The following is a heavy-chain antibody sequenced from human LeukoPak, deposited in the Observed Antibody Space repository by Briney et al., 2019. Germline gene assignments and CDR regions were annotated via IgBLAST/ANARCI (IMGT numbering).Heavy chain of an antibody. CDR1: GFAFSSHW. J-gene: IGHJ4*02. D-gene: IGHD1-26*01. V-gene: IGHV3-7*01. CDR3: ARGGGSYYYY. Sequence: GGSLRLSCATSGFAFSSHWMSWVRQAPGKGLEWVANIKQDGSEKYYVDSVRGRFTISRDNAKNSLYLQMNSLRAEDTAVYYCARGGGSYYYYWGQGSLVTVSP. CDR2: IKQDGSEK.